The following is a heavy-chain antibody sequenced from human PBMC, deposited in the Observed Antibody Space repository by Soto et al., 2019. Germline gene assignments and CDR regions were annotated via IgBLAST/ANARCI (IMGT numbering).Heavy chain of an antibody. V-gene: IGHV1-8*01. CDR2: MNPNSGNT. D-gene: IGHD1-20*01. J-gene: IGHJ6*03. Sequence: GASVKVSCKASGYTFTSYDINWVRQATGQGLEWMGWMNPNSGNTGYAQKFQGRVTMTRNTSISTAYMELSSLRSEDTAVYYCATTPYKWNYYYYMDVWGKGTTVTVSS. CDR1: GYTFTSYD. CDR3: ATTPYKWNYYYYMDV.